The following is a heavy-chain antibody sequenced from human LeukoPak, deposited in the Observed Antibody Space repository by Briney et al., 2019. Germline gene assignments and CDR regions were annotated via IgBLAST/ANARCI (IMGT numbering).Heavy chain of an antibody. V-gene: IGHV3-48*02. Sequence: GGSLRRSCAASGFSFSSYNMNWVRQAPGKGLEWVSYISGSSSATDYADSVKGRFTISRDNAKNSLYLQMDSLRDDDTAVYYCAREYSGIDYWGQGTLVTVSS. J-gene: IGHJ4*02. CDR1: GFSFSSYN. D-gene: IGHD2-21*01. CDR3: AREYSGIDY. CDR2: ISGSSSAT.